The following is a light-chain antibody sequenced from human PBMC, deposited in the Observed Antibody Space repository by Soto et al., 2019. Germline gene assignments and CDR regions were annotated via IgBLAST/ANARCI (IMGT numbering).Light chain of an antibody. V-gene: IGKV3-11*01. Sequence: EIVLTQSPATLSLSPGERATLSCRASHSVGGYLAWYQQKPGQAPRLLIYDTSSRATGVPARFSGSGSGTEFTLTISSLQPDDFATYYCQQYNSYSTFGQGTKVDIK. CDR2: DTS. CDR1: HSVGGY. CDR3: QQYNSYST. J-gene: IGKJ1*01.